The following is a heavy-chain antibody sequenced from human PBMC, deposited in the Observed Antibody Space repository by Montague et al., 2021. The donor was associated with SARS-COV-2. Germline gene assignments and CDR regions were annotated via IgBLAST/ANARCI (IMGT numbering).Heavy chain of an antibody. CDR1: GDSVSSNSGA. V-gene: IGHV6-1*01. J-gene: IGHJ6*02. CDR3: ARGLPAGPNFGMDV. Sequence: CAISGDSVSSNSGAWNWLQQSPSRGLEWLGRTYYRSKWYYNYGVSVESRITVNADTSKNQVFLQLNSVTPEDTAVYFCARGLPAGPNFGMDVWGQGTTVTVSS. CDR2: TYYRSKWYY. D-gene: IGHD2-2*01.